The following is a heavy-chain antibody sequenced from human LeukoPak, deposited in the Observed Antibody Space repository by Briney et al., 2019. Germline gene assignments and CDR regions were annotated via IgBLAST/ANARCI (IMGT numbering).Heavy chain of an antibody. V-gene: IGHV4-39*01. CDR3: ARVTAIAKIFDY. CDR1: GGSISSSSCY. J-gene: IGHJ4*02. CDR2: IYYSGST. Sequence: SETLSLTCTVSGGSISSSSCYWGWIRQPPGKGLEWIGSIYYSGSTYYNPSLKSRVTISVDTSKNQFSLKLSSVTAADTAVYYCARVTAIAKIFDYWGQGTLVTVSS. D-gene: IGHD2-21*02.